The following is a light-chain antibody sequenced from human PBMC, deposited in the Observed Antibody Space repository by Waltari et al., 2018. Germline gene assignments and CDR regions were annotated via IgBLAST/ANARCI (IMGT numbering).Light chain of an antibody. CDR3: QQRSKWPLT. CDR1: QIVDIS. J-gene: IGKJ1*01. V-gene: IGKV3-11*01. CDR2: DAS. Sequence: ELVLTQSPATLSLSPGERATLSCRASQIVDISLAWYQQKPGQAPRLLIYDASNRATGIPVRFSGSGSGTDFTLTISSLEPEDFAVYYCQQRSKWPLTFGQGTKVEIK.